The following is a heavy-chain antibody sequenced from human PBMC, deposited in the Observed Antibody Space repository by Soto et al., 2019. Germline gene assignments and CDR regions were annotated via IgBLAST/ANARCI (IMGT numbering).Heavy chain of an antibody. CDR2: ISTYNGKT. D-gene: IGHD6-19*01. CDR1: GYSFSDYG. CDR3: ARYGYSSGWYLGTGMDV. V-gene: IGHV1-18*04. Sequence: QVQLVQSGAEVKKPGASLKVSCQASGYSFSDYGIAWVRQHPGQGLAWVGRISTYNGKTNHAQKFQGRVTMTTDTSANTAYMELRSLRSDDTAMYYCARYGYSSGWYLGTGMDVWGQGPPVTVSS. J-gene: IGHJ6*02.